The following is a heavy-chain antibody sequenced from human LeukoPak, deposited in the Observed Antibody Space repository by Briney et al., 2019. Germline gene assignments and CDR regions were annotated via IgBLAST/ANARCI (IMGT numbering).Heavy chain of an antibody. J-gene: IGHJ1*01. Sequence: GGSLRLSCAASGFTFSSYWMHWVRQAPGKGLVWVSRIKSDGKTNYADSVKGRFTISRDNAKNTVSLQMNSLRAGDTGVYYCARAPSEIGGYYPEYFRHWGQGTLVTVSS. D-gene: IGHD3-22*01. CDR2: IKSDGKT. CDR1: GFTFSSYW. V-gene: IGHV3-74*01. CDR3: ARAPSEIGGYYPEYFRH.